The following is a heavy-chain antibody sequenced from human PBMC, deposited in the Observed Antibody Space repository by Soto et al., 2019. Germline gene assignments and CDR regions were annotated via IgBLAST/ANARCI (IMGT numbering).Heavy chain of an antibody. J-gene: IGHJ5*02. D-gene: IGHD4-17*01. V-gene: IGHV1-69*13. Sequence: SVKVSCKASGGTFSSYAISWVRQAPGQGLEWMGGIIPIFGTANYAQKFQGRVTITADESTSTAYMELSSLRSEDTAVYYCATRAGYGDPVLFDPWGQGTLVTVSS. CDR1: GGTFSSYA. CDR2: IIPIFGTA. CDR3: ATRAGYGDPVLFDP.